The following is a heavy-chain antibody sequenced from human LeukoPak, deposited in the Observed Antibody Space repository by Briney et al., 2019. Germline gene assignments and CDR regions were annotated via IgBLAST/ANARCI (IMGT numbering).Heavy chain of an antibody. V-gene: IGHV1-18*01. CDR3: ARGGRYMSASWYRSVYYYMDV. Sequence: ASVKVSCKASGYTFTGYGISWVRQAPGQGLEWMGWISAYNGNTNYAQKLQGRVTMTTDTSTSTAYMELRSLRSDDTAVYYCARGGRYMSASWYRSVYYYMDVWGKGTTVTVSS. D-gene: IGHD6-13*01. CDR1: GYTFTGYG. CDR2: ISAYNGNT. J-gene: IGHJ6*03.